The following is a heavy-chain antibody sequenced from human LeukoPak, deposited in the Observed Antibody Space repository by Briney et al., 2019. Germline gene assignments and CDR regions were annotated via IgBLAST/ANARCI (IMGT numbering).Heavy chain of an antibody. Sequence: GESLKISCKGFGYSFTSNWISWVRQMPGKGLEWMGRIDPSDSYTNYSPSFQGHVTISADKSISTAYLQWSSLKASDTAMYYCARQPEGTWFDPWGQGTLVTVSS. CDR2: IDPSDSYT. J-gene: IGHJ5*02. D-gene: IGHD1-1*01. V-gene: IGHV5-10-1*01. CDR1: GYSFTSNW. CDR3: ARQPEGTWFDP.